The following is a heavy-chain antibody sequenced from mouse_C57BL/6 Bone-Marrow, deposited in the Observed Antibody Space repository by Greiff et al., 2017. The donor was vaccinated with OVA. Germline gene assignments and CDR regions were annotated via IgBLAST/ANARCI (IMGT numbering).Heavy chain of an antibody. Sequence: EVMLVESGGDLVKPGGSLKLSCAASGFTFSSYGMSWVRQTPDKRLEWVATISSGGSYTYYPDSVKGRFTISRDNAKNTLYLQMSSLKSEDTAMYYCARRTAQATDYFDYWGQGTTLTVSS. J-gene: IGHJ2*01. CDR3: ARRTAQATDYFDY. V-gene: IGHV5-6*01. CDR1: GFTFSSYG. CDR2: ISSGGSYT. D-gene: IGHD3-2*02.